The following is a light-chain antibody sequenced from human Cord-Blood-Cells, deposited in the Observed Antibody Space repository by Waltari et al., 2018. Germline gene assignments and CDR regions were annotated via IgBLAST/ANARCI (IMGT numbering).Light chain of an antibody. CDR1: QSISSY. Sequence: DIQMTQSPSSLSASVVDSVTITCRASQSISSYLNWYQQKPGKAPKLLIYPASSLQSGVPSMFSGSGSGTDFTLTISSLQPEDFATYDCQQSYSTPYTFGQGTKLEIK. V-gene: IGKV1-39*01. J-gene: IGKJ2*01. CDR2: PAS. CDR3: QQSYSTPYT.